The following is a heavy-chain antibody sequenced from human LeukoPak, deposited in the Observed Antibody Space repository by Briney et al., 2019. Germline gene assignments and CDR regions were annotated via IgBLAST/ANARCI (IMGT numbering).Heavy chain of an antibody. Sequence: GGSLRLSCAASGFTFSSYSMNWVRQAPGKGLEWVSSISSSSSYIYYADSVRGRFTISRDNAKNSLYLQMHTLRAEDTAVYYCARVDTSGYAFDYWGQGTLVTVSS. CDR3: ARVDTSGYAFDY. V-gene: IGHV3-21*01. CDR1: GFTFSSYS. J-gene: IGHJ4*02. CDR2: ISSSSSYI. D-gene: IGHD3-22*01.